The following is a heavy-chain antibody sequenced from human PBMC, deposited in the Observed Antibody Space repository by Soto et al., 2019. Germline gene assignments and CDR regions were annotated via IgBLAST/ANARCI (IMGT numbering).Heavy chain of an antibody. CDR3: ARVAVAGLHYGPAPPWLHFDY. V-gene: IGHV5-51*01. D-gene: IGHD6-19*01. J-gene: IGHJ4*02. CDR2: IYPADSDT. Sequence: PGESLKISCKGSGYSFTNSWIAWVRQMPGKGLEWMGLIYPADSDTNYSPSFQGQVSISADKSTNTAYLQWSSMKASDTAMYYCARVAVAGLHYGPAPPWLHFDYWGEGITVTVS. CDR1: GYSFTNSW.